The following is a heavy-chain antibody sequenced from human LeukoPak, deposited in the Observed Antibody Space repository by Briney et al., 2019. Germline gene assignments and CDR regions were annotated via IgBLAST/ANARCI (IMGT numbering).Heavy chain of an antibody. D-gene: IGHD6-6*01. J-gene: IGHJ4*02. Sequence: SETLSLTCTVSGGSISSSSYYWGWIRQPPGKGLEWIGSIYYSGSNYYNPSLKSRVTISVDTSKNQFSLKLSSVTAADTAVYYCARQSFIAARRDYWGQGTLVTVSS. CDR3: ARQSFIAARRDY. CDR2: IYYSGSN. V-gene: IGHV4-39*01. CDR1: GGSISSSSYY.